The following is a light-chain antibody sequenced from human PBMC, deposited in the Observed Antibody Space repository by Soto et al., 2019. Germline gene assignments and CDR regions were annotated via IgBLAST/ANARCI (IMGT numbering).Light chain of an antibody. CDR1: SCNIGNNY. V-gene: IGLV1-51*01. Sequence: QSVLTQPPSVSAAPGQKVTISCSGSSCNIGNNYVSWYQQFPGTAPKLLIYDNNKRPSGIPDRFSGSKSGTSATLDITGLQTGDEADYYCGTWDSSLSAVVFGGGTKVTVL. CDR2: DNN. J-gene: IGLJ2*01. CDR3: GTWDSSLSAVV.